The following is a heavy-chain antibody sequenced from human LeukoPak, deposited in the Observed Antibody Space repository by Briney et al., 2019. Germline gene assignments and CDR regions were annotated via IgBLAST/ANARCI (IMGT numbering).Heavy chain of an antibody. CDR2: INPNSGGT. J-gene: IGHJ6*03. V-gene: IGHV1-2*02. Sequence: ASVKVSCKASGYTFTGYYMHWVRQAPGQGLEWMGWINPNSGGTNYAQKFQGRVTMTRDTSISTAYMELSRLRSDDTAVYYCARVVVVAASAIEPTYYYYYMDVWGKGTTVTVSS. CDR1: GYTFTGYY. CDR3: ARVVVVAASAIEPTYYYYYMDV. D-gene: IGHD2-15*01.